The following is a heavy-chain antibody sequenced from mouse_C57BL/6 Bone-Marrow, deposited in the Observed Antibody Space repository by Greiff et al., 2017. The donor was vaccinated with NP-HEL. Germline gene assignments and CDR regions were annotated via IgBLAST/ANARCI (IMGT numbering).Heavy chain of an antibody. D-gene: IGHD1-1*01. Sequence: EVKLVESGGGLVQPGGSMKLSCVASGFTFSNYWMNWVRQSPEKGLEWVAQIRLKSDNYATHYAESVKGRFTISRDDSKSSVYLQMNNLRAKDTGIYYCTGGIRYYSCAYWGQGTLVTVSA. J-gene: IGHJ3*01. CDR1: GFTFSNYW. CDR3: TGGIRYYSCAY. V-gene: IGHV6-3*01. CDR2: IRLKSDNYAT.